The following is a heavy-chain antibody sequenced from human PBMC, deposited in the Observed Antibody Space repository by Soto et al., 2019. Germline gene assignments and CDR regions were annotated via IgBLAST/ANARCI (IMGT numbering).Heavy chain of an antibody. J-gene: IGHJ4*02. CDR2: INAGNGNT. Sequence: QVQLVQSGAEVKKPGASVKVSCKTSGYIFTSYSIHWVRQAPGQSLEWMGWINAGNGNTESSQKFQGRVTFTRDTSAGTAYMELSSLRSEDTAVYYCSRVRNAVADFDYWGQGTLVTVSS. CDR1: GYIFTSYS. V-gene: IGHV1-3*01. D-gene: IGHD6-19*01. CDR3: SRVRNAVADFDY.